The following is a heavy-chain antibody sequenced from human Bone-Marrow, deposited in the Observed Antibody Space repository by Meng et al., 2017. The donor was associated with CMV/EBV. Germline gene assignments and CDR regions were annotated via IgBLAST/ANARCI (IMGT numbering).Heavy chain of an antibody. D-gene: IGHD3-10*01. J-gene: IGHJ6*02. V-gene: IGHV3-53*01. CDR3: ARYSGSYDYYYYGMDV. Sequence: GGSLRLSCAASGFTVSSNYMSWVRQAPGKGLEWVSIIYSGDSTYYADSVKGRFTISRDNSKNTLYLQMNSLRAEDTAVYYCARYSGSYDYYYYGMDVWGQGTTVTVSS. CDR2: IYSGDST. CDR1: GFTVSSNY.